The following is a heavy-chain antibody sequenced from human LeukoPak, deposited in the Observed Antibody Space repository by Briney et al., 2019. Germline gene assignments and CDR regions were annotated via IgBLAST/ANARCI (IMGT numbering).Heavy chain of an antibody. J-gene: IGHJ5*02. V-gene: IGHV3-49*04. Sequence: GGSLRLSCTASGFTFGDYAMSWVRQAPGKGLEWVGFIRSKAYGGTTEYAASVKGRFTISRDDSKSIACLQMNSLKAEDTAVYYCTSGIVVVVAARRVWFDPWGQGTLVTVSS. D-gene: IGHD2-15*01. CDR2: IRSKAYGGTT. CDR1: GFTFGDYA. CDR3: TSGIVVVVAARRVWFDP.